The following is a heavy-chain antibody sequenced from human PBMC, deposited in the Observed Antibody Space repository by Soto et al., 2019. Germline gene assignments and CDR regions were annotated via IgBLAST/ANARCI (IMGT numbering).Heavy chain of an antibody. Sequence: GGSLRLSCAASGFTFSSYGMHWVRQAPGKGLEWVAVISYDGSNKYYADSVKGRFTISRDNSKNTLYLQMNSLRAEDTAVYYCAKDLDWNDGFDHWGQGTLVTVSS. CDR2: ISYDGSNK. CDR1: GFTFSSYG. CDR3: AKDLDWNDGFDH. J-gene: IGHJ4*02. V-gene: IGHV3-30*18. D-gene: IGHD1-1*01.